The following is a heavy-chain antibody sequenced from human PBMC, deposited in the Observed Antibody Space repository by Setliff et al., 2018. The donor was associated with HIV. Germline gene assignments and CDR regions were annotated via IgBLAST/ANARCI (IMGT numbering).Heavy chain of an antibody. Sequence: PGGSLRLSCAVSGFTFEDYGMSWVRQAPGKGLEWVSGINWNGGSTYYADSVKGRFTISRDNSKNSLYLQMNSLRTEDTALYYCAKSERRQDITIFGVVADWGQGTLVTVSS. D-gene: IGHD3-3*01. CDR1: GFTFEDYG. J-gene: IGHJ4*02. CDR2: INWNGGST. V-gene: IGHV3-43*02. CDR3: AKSERRQDITIFGVVAD.